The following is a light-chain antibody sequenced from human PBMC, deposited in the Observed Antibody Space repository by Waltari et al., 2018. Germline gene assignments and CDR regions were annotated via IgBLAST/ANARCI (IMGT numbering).Light chain of an antibody. J-gene: IGKJ2*01. CDR2: KAS. CDR1: KYISNW. CDR3: QQYHSYPHT. Sequence: DIQMTQSPSTLSASIGDRVTITCRASKYISNWLAWYQQKPGTAPKVLIYKASTLESGVPSRFSGSGSGTEFTLTISSLQPEDFATYHCQQYHSYPHTFGQGTKLEIK. V-gene: IGKV1-5*03.